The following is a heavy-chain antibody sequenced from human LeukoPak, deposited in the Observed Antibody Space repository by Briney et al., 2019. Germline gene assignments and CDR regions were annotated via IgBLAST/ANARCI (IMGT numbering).Heavy chain of an antibody. CDR1: GFTISGSA. CDR2: IRSKTNNYAT. D-gene: IGHD3-10*01. Sequence: PGGSLRLSCAASGFTISGSAMHWVRQVSGKGLEWVGRIRSKTNNYATEYAVSVKGRFTISRDDSKNTVYLQMNSLKTEDTAVYYCTRLRGEKASGDYWGQGTLVTVSA. J-gene: IGHJ4*02. CDR3: TRLRGEKASGDY. V-gene: IGHV3-73*01.